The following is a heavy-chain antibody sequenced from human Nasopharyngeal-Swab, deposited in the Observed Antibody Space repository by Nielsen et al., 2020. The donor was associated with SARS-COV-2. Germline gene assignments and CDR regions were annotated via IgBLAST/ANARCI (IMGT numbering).Heavy chain of an antibody. CDR3: ARQKGVYETQDFDY. J-gene: IGHJ4*02. Sequence: PETRSPTCSVPGSSISSNSSSGWTRHPPGKRPESLRSVYPTGPTYTHPPLESRVPISVDTSNNRFSLQVRSVTAADTAVYYCARQKGVYETQDFDYWGQGTLVTVSP. V-gene: IGHV4-38-2*02. CDR1: GSSISSNSS. D-gene: IGHD2-8*01. CDR2: VYPTGPT.